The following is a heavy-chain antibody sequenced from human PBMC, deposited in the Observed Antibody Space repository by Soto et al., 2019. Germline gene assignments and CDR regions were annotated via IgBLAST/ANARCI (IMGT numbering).Heavy chain of an antibody. Sequence: GESRKISCKGSGYSFTSYWIGWVRQMPGKGLEWMGIIYPGDSDTRYSPSFQGQVTISADKSISTAYLQWSSLKASDTAMYYCASFTGYYYYGMDVWGQGTTVTVSS. J-gene: IGHJ6*02. D-gene: IGHD4-4*01. CDR3: ASFTGYYYYGMDV. CDR2: IYPGDSDT. CDR1: GYSFTSYW. V-gene: IGHV5-51*01.